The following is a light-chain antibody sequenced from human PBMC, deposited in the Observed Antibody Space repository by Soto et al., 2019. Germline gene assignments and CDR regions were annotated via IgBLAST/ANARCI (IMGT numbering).Light chain of an antibody. CDR3: SSYTSSSTVV. Sequence: QSALTQPASVSGSPGQSITISCTGTSSDVGCYKYVSWYQQHPGKAPKFMIYEVSNRPSGVSHRFSGSKSGNTASRTISGLQAEDEADDYCSSYTSSSTVVFGGGTQVTVL. V-gene: IGLV2-14*01. J-gene: IGLJ2*01. CDR2: EVS. CDR1: SSDVGCYKY.